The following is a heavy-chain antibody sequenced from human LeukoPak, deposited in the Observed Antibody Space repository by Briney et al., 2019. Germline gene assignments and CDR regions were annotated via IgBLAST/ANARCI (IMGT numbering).Heavy chain of an antibody. V-gene: IGHV1-46*01. CDR2: INPSGGSS. CDR1: GYTFTSYY. Sequence: GASVKVSCKASGYTFTSYYMHWVRQAPGQGLEWMGVINPSGGSSSYAQKFQGRVTMTRDLSTSTVYMELSSLISDDTAVYYCARGVKDHIVGATDAFDIWGQGTMVTVSS. J-gene: IGHJ3*02. CDR3: ARGVKDHIVGATDAFDI. D-gene: IGHD1-26*01.